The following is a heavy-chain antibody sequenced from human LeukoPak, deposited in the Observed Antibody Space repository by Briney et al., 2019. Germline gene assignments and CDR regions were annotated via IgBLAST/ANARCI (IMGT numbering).Heavy chain of an antibody. CDR3: ARDLLNNWRRRNYYYYYGMDV. D-gene: IGHD1-1*01. J-gene: IGHJ6*02. CDR2: INPNSGGT. CDR1: GYTFTSYD. V-gene: IGHV1-2*02. Sequence: ASVKVSCKASGYTFTSYDINWVRQATGQGLEWMGWINPNSGGTSYAQKFQGRVTMTRDTSISTAYMELSRLRSDDTAVCYCARDLLNNWRRRNYYYYYGMDVWGQGTTVTVSS.